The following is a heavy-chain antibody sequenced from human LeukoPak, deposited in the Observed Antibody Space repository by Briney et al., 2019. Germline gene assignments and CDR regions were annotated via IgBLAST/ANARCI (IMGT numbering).Heavy chain of an antibody. CDR1: GLIFSSYE. D-gene: IGHD2-21*02. V-gene: IGHV3-48*03. J-gene: IGHJ4*02. Sequence: GGSLRLSCAPSGLIFSSYEMNWVRQAPGKGLEWISYITSSGIAMRYAYSVKGRFTISRVTTKNSLYLQIDYLGPRGTAVYYCARETPDCGGDAYDCWGQGTLVTVSS. CDR2: ITSSGIAM. CDR3: ARETPDCGGDAYDC.